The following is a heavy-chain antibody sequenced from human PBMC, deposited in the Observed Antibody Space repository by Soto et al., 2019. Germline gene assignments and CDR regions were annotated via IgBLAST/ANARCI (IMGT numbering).Heavy chain of an antibody. CDR1: GGSISSYY. CDR2: IHYSGST. Sequence: SETLSLTCTVSGGSISSYYWGWIRQPPGKGLEWIGSIHYSGSTYYNPSLKSRVTISVDTSKNQFSLKLSSVTAADTAVYYCASSNSNYALFDYWGQGTLVTVSS. D-gene: IGHD4-4*01. CDR3: ASSNSNYALFDY. V-gene: IGHV4-39*01. J-gene: IGHJ4*02.